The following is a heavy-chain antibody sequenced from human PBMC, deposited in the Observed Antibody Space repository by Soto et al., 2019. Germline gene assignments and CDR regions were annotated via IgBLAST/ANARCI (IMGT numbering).Heavy chain of an antibody. CDR2: IIPIVGTA. J-gene: IGHJ6*02. Sequence: QVQLVQSGAEVKKPGSSVKVSCKASGGTFSSYAISWVRQAPGQGLEWMGGIIPIVGTANYAQKCQGRVTITADESTSTAYMELSSLRSEDTAVYYCARALNSVPTDYYGMDVWGQGTTVTVSS. V-gene: IGHV1-69*01. D-gene: IGHD3-10*01. CDR1: GGTFSSYA. CDR3: ARALNSVPTDYYGMDV.